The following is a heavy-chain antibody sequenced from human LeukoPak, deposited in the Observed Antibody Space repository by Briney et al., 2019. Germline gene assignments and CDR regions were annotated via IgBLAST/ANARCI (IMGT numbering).Heavy chain of an antibody. V-gene: IGHV3-30-3*01. CDR2: ISYDGSNK. J-gene: IGHJ4*02. CDR1: GFTFSSYA. Sequence: PGGSLRLSCAASGFTFSSYAMHWVRQAPGKGLEWVAVISYDGSNKYYADSVKGRFTISRDNSKNTLYLQMNSLRAEDTAVYYCARDLTSSSFGYWGQGTLVTVSS. CDR3: ARDLTSSSFGY. D-gene: IGHD6-6*01.